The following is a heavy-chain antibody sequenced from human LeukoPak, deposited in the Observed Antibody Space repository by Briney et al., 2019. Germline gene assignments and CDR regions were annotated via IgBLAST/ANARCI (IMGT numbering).Heavy chain of an antibody. CDR2: IIPILGIA. CDR1: GGTLSSYT. Sequence: ASVKVSCKASGGTLSSYTISWVRQAPGQGLEWMGRIIPILGIANYAQKFQGRVTITADKSTSTAYMELSSLRSEDTAVYYCARGLAARPRGNYFDYWGQGTLVTVSS. V-gene: IGHV1-69*02. J-gene: IGHJ4*02. D-gene: IGHD6-6*01. CDR3: ARGLAARPRGNYFDY.